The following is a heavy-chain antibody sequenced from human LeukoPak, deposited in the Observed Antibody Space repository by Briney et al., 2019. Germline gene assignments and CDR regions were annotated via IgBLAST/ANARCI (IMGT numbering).Heavy chain of an antibody. D-gene: IGHD4-17*01. CDR3: AKGDYLDYYGMDV. J-gene: IGHJ6*02. Sequence: GGSLRLSCAASGFTFSSYAMSWVRQAPGKGLEWVSAISGSGDGTYYADSVKGRFTISRDNSKNTLYLQMNSLRAEDTAVYYCAKGDYLDYYGMDVWGQGTTVTVSS. CDR1: GFTFSSYA. V-gene: IGHV3-23*01. CDR2: ISGSGDGT.